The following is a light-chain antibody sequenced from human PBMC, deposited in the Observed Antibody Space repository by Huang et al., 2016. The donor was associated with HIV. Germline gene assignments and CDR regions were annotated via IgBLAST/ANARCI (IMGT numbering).Light chain of an antibody. Sequence: DIVMTQTPLSLPVTPGEPASISFRSSQSLLDSDDGNTYLDWYLQKPGQSPQLLIQTLSYRAAGVPDRFSCSGSGTDFTLKISRVEAEDVGVYYCMQRIDFITFGQGTRLEIK. CDR1: QSLLDSDDGNTY. CDR3: MQRIDFIT. CDR2: TLS. J-gene: IGKJ5*01. V-gene: IGKV2-40*01.